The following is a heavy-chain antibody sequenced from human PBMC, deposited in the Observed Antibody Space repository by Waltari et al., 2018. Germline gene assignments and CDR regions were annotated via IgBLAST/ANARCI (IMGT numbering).Heavy chain of an antibody. D-gene: IGHD3-3*01. CDR1: GGSISSYY. J-gene: IGHJ6*02. V-gene: IGHV4-59*01. Sequence: QVQLQESGPGLVKPSETLSLTCTVSGGSISSYYWSWIRQPPGKGLGWIGYIYYSGSTNYNPSLKSRVTISVDTSKNQFSLKLSSVTAADTAVYYCARFGAHDFWSGYYTYYYGMDVWGQGTTVTVSS. CDR3: ARFGAHDFWSGYYTYYYGMDV. CDR2: IYYSGST.